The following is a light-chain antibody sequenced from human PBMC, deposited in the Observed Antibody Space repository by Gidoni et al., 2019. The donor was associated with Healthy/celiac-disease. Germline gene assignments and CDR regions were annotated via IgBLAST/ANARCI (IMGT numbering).Light chain of an antibody. CDR1: SSDVGGYNY. CDR2: DVS. J-gene: IGLJ3*02. CDR3: CSYAGSFWV. Sequence: SALPQPRSVSGSPGQSVTISCTGTSSDVGGYNYVSWYQQHPGKAPKLMIYDVSKRPSGVPDRFSGSKSGNTASLTISGLQAEDEADYYCCSYAGSFWVFGGGTKLTVL. V-gene: IGLV2-11*01.